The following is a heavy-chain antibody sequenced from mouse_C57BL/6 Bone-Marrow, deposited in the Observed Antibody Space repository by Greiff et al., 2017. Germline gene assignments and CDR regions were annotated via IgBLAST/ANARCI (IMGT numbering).Heavy chain of an antibody. CDR1: GFTFSSYA. V-gene: IGHV5-4*01. D-gene: IGHD1-1*01. CDR3: ARDREVVATCWYFDV. J-gene: IGHJ1*03. Sequence: EVQVVESGGGLVKPGGSLKLSCAASGFTFSSYAMSWVRQTPEKRLEWVATISDGGSYTYYPDNVKGRFTISRDNAKNNLYLQLSHLKSEDTAMYYCARDREVVATCWYFDVWGTGTTVTVSS. CDR2: ISDGGSYT.